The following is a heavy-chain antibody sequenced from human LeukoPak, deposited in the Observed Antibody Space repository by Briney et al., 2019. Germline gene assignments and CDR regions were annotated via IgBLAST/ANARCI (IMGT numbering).Heavy chain of an antibody. J-gene: IGHJ6*02. Sequence: GGSLRLSCAASGFTFSSYSMNWVRQAPGKGLEWLSYINKSSGAIYYADSVKGRFTISRDNAKNSLYLQMNSLRDEDTAVYYCAKEEWLRRDFYGMDVWGQGTMVTVSS. CDR3: AKEEWLRRDFYGMDV. CDR2: INKSSGAI. D-gene: IGHD5-12*01. V-gene: IGHV3-48*02. CDR1: GFTFSSYS.